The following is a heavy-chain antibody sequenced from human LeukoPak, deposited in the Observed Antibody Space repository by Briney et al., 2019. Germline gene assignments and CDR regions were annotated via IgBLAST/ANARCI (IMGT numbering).Heavy chain of an antibody. CDR2: IKSKTDGGTT. CDR3: VTGGGYNGLDY. V-gene: IGHV3-15*07. D-gene: IGHD5-12*01. Sequence: AGGSLRLSCAASGFTFSNAWMNWVRQAPGKGLEWVGRIKSKTDGGTTDYAAPVKGRFTISRDDSKNALFLQMNSLRTEDTAVYYCVTGGGYNGLDYWGQGALVTVSS. CDR1: GFTFSNAW. J-gene: IGHJ4*02.